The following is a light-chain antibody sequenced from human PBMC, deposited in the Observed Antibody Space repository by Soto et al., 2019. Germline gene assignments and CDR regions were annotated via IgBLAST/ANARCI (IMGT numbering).Light chain of an antibody. Sequence: DIQMTQSPSSLSASVGDRVTITCRASQSISSYLNWYQQKPGKAPKPLIYAASNLQSGVPSRFGGSGSGTDFTLTISSLQPADFATYYCQQSYSTPPTFGQGTKVEIK. CDR2: AAS. J-gene: IGKJ1*01. V-gene: IGKV1-39*01. CDR1: QSISSY. CDR3: QQSYSTPPT.